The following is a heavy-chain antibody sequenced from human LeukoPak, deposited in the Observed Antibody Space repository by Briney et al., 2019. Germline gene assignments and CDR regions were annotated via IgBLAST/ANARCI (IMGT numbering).Heavy chain of an antibody. CDR2: ISYDGSNK. CDR3: ARDRGSYYVWYYFDY. D-gene: IGHD1-26*01. J-gene: IGHJ4*02. CDR1: GFTFSSYA. Sequence: PGGSLRLSCAASGFTFSSYAMHWVRQAPGKGLEWVAVISYDGSNKYYADSVKGRFTIFRDNSKNTLYLQMNSLRAEDTAVYYCARDRGSYYVWYYFDYWGQGTLVTVSS. V-gene: IGHV3-30-3*01.